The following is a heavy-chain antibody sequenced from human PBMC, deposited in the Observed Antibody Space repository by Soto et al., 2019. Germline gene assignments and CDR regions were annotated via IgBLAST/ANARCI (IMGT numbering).Heavy chain of an antibody. CDR1: GGSFSGYY. D-gene: IGHD4-17*01. Sequence: ETLSLTCAVYGGSFSGYYWSWIRQPPGKGLEWIGEINHSGSTNYNPSLKSRVTISVDTSKNQFSLKLSSVTAADTAVYYCARGRGTVTTVAFDIWGQGTMVTVSS. CDR2: INHSGST. V-gene: IGHV4-34*01. J-gene: IGHJ3*02. CDR3: ARGRGTVTTVAFDI.